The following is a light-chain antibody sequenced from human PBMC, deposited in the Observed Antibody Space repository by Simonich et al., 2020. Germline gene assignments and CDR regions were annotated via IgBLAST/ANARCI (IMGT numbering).Light chain of an antibody. J-gene: IGKJ5*01. CDR2: CAS. CDR1: QRVLYSSNNKNY. V-gene: IGKV4-1*01. CDR3: QQYYSTPIT. Sequence: DIVMTQSPDSLAVSLGERATINCKSSQRVLYSSNNKNYLAWYQQKPGQPPKLLIYCASTRESVVPDRFSGSGSGTDFTLTISSLQAEDVAVYYCQQYYSTPITFGQGTRLEIK.